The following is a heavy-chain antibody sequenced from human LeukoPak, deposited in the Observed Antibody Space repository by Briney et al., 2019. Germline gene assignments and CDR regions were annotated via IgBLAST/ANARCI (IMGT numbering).Heavy chain of an antibody. Sequence: PSETLSLTCADHGGSFSGYYWSWVRQPPGTGLEWIGEINHSVRTKYNQSLKSRVTISVDTSKRQFSLKLRSVNAADTAVYYCARVGYCSSTSCERGGNWLDPWGQGTLVTVSS. J-gene: IGHJ5*02. CDR2: INHSVRT. CDR3: ARVGYCSSTSCERGGNWLDP. CDR1: GGSFSGYY. D-gene: IGHD2-2*01. V-gene: IGHV4-34*01.